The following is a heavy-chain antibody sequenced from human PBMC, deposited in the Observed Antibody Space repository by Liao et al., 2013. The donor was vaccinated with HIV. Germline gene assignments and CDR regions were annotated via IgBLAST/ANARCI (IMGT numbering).Heavy chain of an antibody. V-gene: IGHV4-30-2*01. CDR3: ARAGLGYDADAFVY. J-gene: IGHJ3*02. CDR1: GGSISSGGYS. CDR2: IYHSGTT. D-gene: IGHD5-12*01. Sequence: QLQLQESGSGLVKPSQTLSLTCAVSGGSISSGGYSWSWIRQPPGKGLEWLVYIYHSGTTYYNPSLKSRVTISTDRSKNQFSLKLSSVTAADTAVYYCARAGLGYDADAFVYLGPRDNGHR.